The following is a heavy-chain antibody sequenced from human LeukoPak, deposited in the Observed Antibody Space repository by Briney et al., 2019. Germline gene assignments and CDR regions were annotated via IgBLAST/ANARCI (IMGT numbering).Heavy chain of an antibody. D-gene: IGHD5-12*01. CDR2: INPNSGGT. CDR3: ARKGYSGYHYYYYMDV. Sequence: ASVKVSCKASGYTFTGYYMHWVRQAPGQGLEWMGWINPNSGGTNYAQKFQGRVTMTRDTSISTAYMELSRLRSDDTAVYYCARKGYSGYHYYYYMDVWGKGTTVTISS. CDR1: GYTFTGYY. V-gene: IGHV1-2*02. J-gene: IGHJ6*03.